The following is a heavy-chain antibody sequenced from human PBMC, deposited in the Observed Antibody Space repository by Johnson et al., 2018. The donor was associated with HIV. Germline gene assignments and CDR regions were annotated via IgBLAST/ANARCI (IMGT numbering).Heavy chain of an antibody. D-gene: IGHD6-13*01. Sequence: VQLVESGGGVVRPGGSLRLSCAASGFSFDDYGMSWVRQAPGKGLVWVSRISSDGSSTYYADSVKGRFTISRDNAKNTMFMQMNSLRAEDTAVYYCARDASSLSDAFDAWCQGTMVTVSS. CDR1: GFSFDDYG. V-gene: IGHV3-20*04. CDR2: ISSDGSST. CDR3: ARDASSLSDAFDA. J-gene: IGHJ3*01.